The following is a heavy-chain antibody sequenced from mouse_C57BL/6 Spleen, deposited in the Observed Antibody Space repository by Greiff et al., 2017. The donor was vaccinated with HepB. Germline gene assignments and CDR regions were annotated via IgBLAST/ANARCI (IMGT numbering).Heavy chain of an antibody. CDR3: AKAYYSKLYAMDY. J-gene: IGHJ4*01. V-gene: IGHV1-22*01. Sequence: VQLQQSGPELVKPGASVKMSCKASGYTFTDYNMHWVKQSHGKSLEWIGYINPNNGGTSYNQKFKGKATLTVNKSSSTAYMELRSLTSEDSAVYYCAKAYYSKLYAMDYWGQGTSVTVSS. CDR1: GYTFTDYN. D-gene: IGHD2-5*01. CDR2: INPNNGGT.